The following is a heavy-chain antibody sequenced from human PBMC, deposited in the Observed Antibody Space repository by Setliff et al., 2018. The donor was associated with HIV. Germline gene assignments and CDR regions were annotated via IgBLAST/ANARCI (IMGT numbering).Heavy chain of an antibody. J-gene: IGHJ6*03. V-gene: IGHV4-59*11. D-gene: IGHD2-2*01. CDR3: VRGYCSSTTCYDDYYYMDV. CDR2: IFYTGST. Sequence: SETLSLTCTVSGGSISSHCWSWIRQPPGKGLEWIAYIFYTGSTNYNPSLKSRVTISVDTSKNQFFLKLSSVTAADTAVYYCVRGYCSSTTCYDDYYYMDVWGKGSTVTVSS. CDR1: GGSISSHC.